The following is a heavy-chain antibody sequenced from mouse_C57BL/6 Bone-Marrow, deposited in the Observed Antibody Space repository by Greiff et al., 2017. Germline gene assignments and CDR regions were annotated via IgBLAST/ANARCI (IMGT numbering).Heavy chain of an antibody. J-gene: IGHJ4*01. V-gene: IGHV1-69*01. CDR3: ARRGSCYAMDY. Sequence: VQLQQSGAELVMPGASVKLSCKASGYTFTSYWMHWVKQRPGQGLEWIGEIDPSDSDTNYNQKFKGKSTLPVDKSSSTAYMQLSSLTSEDSAVYYCARRGSCYAMDYWGQGTSVTVSS. CDR1: GYTFTSYW. CDR2: IDPSDSDT.